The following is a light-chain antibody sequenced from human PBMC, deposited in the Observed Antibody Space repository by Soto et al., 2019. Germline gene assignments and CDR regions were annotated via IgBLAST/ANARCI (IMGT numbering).Light chain of an antibody. V-gene: IGKV3-20*01. CDR3: QQYGSSPTT. CDR1: QSVFNNH. J-gene: IGKJ1*01. CDR2: GAS. Sequence: EIVLTQSPGTLSLSPGERATLSCRASQSVFNNHIGWYQQKTGQAPRRLIFGASFRATGIPDRFSGSGSGTDFTLTISRLEPEDFAVYYCQQYGSSPTTFGQGTKVEIK.